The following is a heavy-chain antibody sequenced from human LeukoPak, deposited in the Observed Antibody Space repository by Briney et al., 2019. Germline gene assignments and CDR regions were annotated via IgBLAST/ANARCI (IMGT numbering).Heavy chain of an antibody. J-gene: IGHJ3*02. V-gene: IGHV6-1*01. Sequence: SQTLSLTCAISGDSVSGNIAAWDWIRQSPSRGLEWLGRTYYKVKWYTDYAVSVKSPIIINPDTSQNQFSLQLNSVAPEDTAVYYCAGGTGYSDAFDIWGQGKMVTVSS. CDR3: AGGTGYSDAFDI. CDR2: TYYKVKWYT. CDR1: GDSVSGNIAA. D-gene: IGHD1-26*01.